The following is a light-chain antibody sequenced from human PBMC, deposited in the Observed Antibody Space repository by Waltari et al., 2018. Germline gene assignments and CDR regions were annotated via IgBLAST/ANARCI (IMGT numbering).Light chain of an antibody. CDR2: QDV. Sequence: SYALTQPPSVSVSPGQSATITCSGDNLGDKYASWYQQRPGQSPVLVIYQDVMRPSGIPERFSGSNAGNTATLTISETQAMDEADYYCQTWDSSAGVFGGGTKLTVL. V-gene: IGLV3-1*01. CDR1: NLGDKY. J-gene: IGLJ3*02. CDR3: QTWDSSAGV.